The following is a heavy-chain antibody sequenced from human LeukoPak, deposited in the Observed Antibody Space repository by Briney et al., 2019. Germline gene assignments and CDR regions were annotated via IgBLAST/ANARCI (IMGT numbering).Heavy chain of an antibody. V-gene: IGHV4-39*01. CDR3: ARQGIGYDSTGYLVGFDY. D-gene: IGHD3-22*01. Sequence: SSETLSLTCTVSGGSISSSSYSWGWIRQPPGKGLEWIGSIYYSGNTYHNPSLKSRVTISVDTSKNQFSLKLSSVTAADTAVYYCARQGIGYDSTGYLVGFDYWGQGTLVTVSS. CDR1: GGSISSSSYS. J-gene: IGHJ4*02. CDR2: IYYSGNT.